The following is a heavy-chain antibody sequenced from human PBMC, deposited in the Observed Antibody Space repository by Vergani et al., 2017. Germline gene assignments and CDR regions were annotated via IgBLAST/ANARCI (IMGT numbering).Heavy chain of an antibody. V-gene: IGHV6-1*01. CDR1: GDSVSSKSDA. D-gene: IGHD6-25*01. Sequence: QVQLQQSGPGLVKPSQTLSLTCAISGDSVSSKSDAWNWIRQSPSRGLEWLGRTYFKSRWYNEYAISVKSRITINPDTSNNQFSMQLNSVTPEDTAIYYCVRGFFFLGMDLWSQGTAVTVSS. CDR2: TYFKSRWYN. J-gene: IGHJ6*02. CDR3: VRGFFFLGMDL.